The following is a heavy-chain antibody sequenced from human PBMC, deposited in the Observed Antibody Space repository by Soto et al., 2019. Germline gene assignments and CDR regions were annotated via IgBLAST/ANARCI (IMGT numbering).Heavy chain of an antibody. D-gene: IGHD2-15*01. CDR1: AFTVSSNY. CDR2: IYSGGST. J-gene: IGHJ3*02. Sequence: PGGSLRLSCEASAFTVSSNYMSWVRQAPGKGLEWVSVIYSGGSTYYADSVKGRFTISRDNSKNTLYLQMKSLRAEDTAVYYCARDFVSSAFDIWGQGTMVTVSS. V-gene: IGHV3-66*01. CDR3: ARDFVSSAFDI.